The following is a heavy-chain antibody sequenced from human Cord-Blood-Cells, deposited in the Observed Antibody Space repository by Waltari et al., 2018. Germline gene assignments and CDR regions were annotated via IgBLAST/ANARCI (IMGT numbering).Heavy chain of an antibody. CDR3: ARHKTNFDY. CDR1: GGSFSGYY. Sequence: QVQLQQWGAGLLKPSETLSLTCAVYGGSFSGYYWSWIRPPPGKGREWIGEINHSGSTNYNPSLKSRVTISVDTSKNQFSLKLSSVTAADTAVYYCARHKTNFDYWGQGTLVTVSS. J-gene: IGHJ4*02. CDR2: INHSGST. V-gene: IGHV4-34*01.